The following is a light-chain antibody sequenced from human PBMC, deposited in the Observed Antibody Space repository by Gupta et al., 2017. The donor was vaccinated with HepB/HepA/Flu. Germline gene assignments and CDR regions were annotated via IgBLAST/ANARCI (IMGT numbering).Light chain of an antibody. CDR3: QSYDSSYHGV. CDR1: RGSIASNY. Sequence: NSMLTQSPSVSEPTEQTVTISCTGRRGSIASNYVQWYQQRPGSAPTTVIYEDNHRPSGVPERFSGSIDSASNSASLTSSGLKTEDDAYYYWQSYDSSYHGVFGGGTKLTVL. CDR2: EDN. V-gene: IGLV6-57*02. J-gene: IGLJ3*02.